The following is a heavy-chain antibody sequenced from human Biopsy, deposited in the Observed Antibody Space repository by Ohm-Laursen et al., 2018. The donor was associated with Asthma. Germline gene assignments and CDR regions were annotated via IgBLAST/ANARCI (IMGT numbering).Heavy chain of an antibody. CDR2: ISSSSSYI. Sequence: SLRLSCSASGFTFSSYSMNWVRQAPGKGLEWVSSISSSSSYIYYADSVKGRFTISRDNAKNSLYLQMNSLRAEDTAVYYCAREPPEMIYSSSWYGFFDYWGQGTLVTVSS. J-gene: IGHJ4*02. D-gene: IGHD6-13*01. CDR1: GFTFSSYS. V-gene: IGHV3-21*01. CDR3: AREPPEMIYSSSWYGFFDY.